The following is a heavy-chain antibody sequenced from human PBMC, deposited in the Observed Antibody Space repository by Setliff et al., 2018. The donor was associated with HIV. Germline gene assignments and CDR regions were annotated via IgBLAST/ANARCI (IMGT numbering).Heavy chain of an antibody. J-gene: IGHJ4*02. V-gene: IGHV3-74*01. Sequence: AGGSLRLSCVASGFTFTSYWMHWVRQAPGKGLVWVSRITVDGSSATYADSVKGRFTISRDNAKNTLYLQMNSLRAEDTAVYYCTRPTANGPSIDYWGQGTLVTVSS. CDR1: GFTFTSYW. CDR3: TRPTANGPSIDY. CDR2: ITVDGSSA. D-gene: IGHD2-8*01.